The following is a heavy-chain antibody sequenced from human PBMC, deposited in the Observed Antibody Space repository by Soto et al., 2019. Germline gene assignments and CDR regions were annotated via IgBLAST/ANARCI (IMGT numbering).Heavy chain of an antibody. CDR2: ITIRTGNV. CDR1: GFTISECS. D-gene: IGHD3-10*02. Sequence: HPGGSLRLSCEASGFTISECSMKWVRQAPGKGLEWLAYITIRTGNVLYADSVRGRFTISADNAENSVILQMNSLRDEDSAVYFCVRDRDLYRDMFHADLWGQGTLVTVSS. CDR3: VRDRDLYRDMFHADL. V-gene: IGHV3-48*02. J-gene: IGHJ4*01.